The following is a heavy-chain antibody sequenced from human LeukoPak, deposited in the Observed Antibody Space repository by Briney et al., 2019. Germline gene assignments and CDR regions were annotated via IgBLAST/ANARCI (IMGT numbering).Heavy chain of an antibody. J-gene: IGHJ4*02. Sequence: GGSLRLSCAASGFTFSDAWMSWVRQAPGKGLEWIGRIKRKTDGGTTDYAAPVKGRFTTSRDDSKNTLYLQMNSLKIEDTAVYHCTDPTRQGPHYWGQGTLVTVSS. CDR1: GFTFSDAW. CDR3: TDPTRQGPHY. V-gene: IGHV3-15*01. CDR2: IKRKTDGGTT. D-gene: IGHD1-14*01.